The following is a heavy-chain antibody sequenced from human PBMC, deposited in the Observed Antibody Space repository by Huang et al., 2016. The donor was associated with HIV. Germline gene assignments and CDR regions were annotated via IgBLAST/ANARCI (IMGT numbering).Heavy chain of an antibody. Sequence: EVQLVESGGNLIQTGGSLRLARAASGFRFDNSAMYWVRQAPGKGLEWVSSSSWNRANIADGDSVKGRFTISRDNARNSLYLQMNSLRPDDTALYYCVKGDIVGTANFFDYWGQGTQVSVSS. CDR3: VKGDIVGTANFFDY. D-gene: IGHD1-26*01. CDR2: SSWNRANI. CDR1: GFRFDNSA. V-gene: IGHV3-9*01. J-gene: IGHJ4*02.